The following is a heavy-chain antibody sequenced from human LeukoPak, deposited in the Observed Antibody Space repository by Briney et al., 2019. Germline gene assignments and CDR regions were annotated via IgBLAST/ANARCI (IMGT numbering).Heavy chain of an antibody. J-gene: IGHJ4*02. V-gene: IGHV3-66*01. CDR2: IYSGGST. D-gene: IGHD5-18*01. Sequence: PGGSLRLSCAASGFTVSSNYMSWVRQAPGKGLEWVSVIYSGGSTYYADSVKGRFTISRDNSKNTLYLQMNSLRAEDTAVYYCARVGYSYGWNYFDYWGQGTLVAVSS. CDR1: GFTVSSNY. CDR3: ARVGYSYGWNYFDY.